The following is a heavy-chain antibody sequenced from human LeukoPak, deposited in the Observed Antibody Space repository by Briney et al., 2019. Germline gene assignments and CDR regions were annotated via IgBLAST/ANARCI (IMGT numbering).Heavy chain of an antibody. J-gene: IGHJ4*02. CDR3: ARGYRISEIRFFEWLLDY. CDR1: GGSISGYF. Sequence: SDTLSLTCTVSGGSISGYFWHWIRQPAGKGLEWIGRVHIRETTIYNPSLKSRVTMSVDTSNNHFSLNLSSVTAADTAVYYCARGYRISEIRFFEWLLDYWGQGYLVTVSS. CDR2: VHIRETT. V-gene: IGHV4-4*07. D-gene: IGHD3-3*01.